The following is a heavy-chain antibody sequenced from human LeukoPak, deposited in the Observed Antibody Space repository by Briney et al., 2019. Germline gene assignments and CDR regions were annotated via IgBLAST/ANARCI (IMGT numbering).Heavy chain of an antibody. CDR2: INPKTGST. D-gene: IGHD3-10*01. CDR1: GYSFSGNY. J-gene: IGHJ5*02. Sequence: ASAKVSCKASGYSFSGNYIHWVRQAPAQGLEWMGWINPKTGSTNYAEKFQGRVTMTRDTSISTCYMELSRLRSDDVAVYYCARSSGGSGRWGDNWFDPWGQGTLVIVSS. V-gene: IGHV1-2*02. CDR3: ARSSGGSGRWGDNWFDP.